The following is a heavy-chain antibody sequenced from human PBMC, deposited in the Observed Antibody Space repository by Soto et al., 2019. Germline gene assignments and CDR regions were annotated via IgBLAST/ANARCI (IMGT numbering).Heavy chain of an antibody. D-gene: IGHD2-15*01. V-gene: IGHV3-23*01. CDR2: ISGSGGST. J-gene: IGHJ4*02. CDR1: GFTFSSYA. Sequence: GGSLRLSCAASGFTFSSYAMSWVRQAPGKGLEWVSAISGSGGSTYYADSVKGRFTISRDNSKNTLYLQMNSLRAEDTAVYYCAKDLEDIVVVVAATSLTSPHDYWGQGTLVTVSS. CDR3: AKDLEDIVVVVAATSLTSPHDY.